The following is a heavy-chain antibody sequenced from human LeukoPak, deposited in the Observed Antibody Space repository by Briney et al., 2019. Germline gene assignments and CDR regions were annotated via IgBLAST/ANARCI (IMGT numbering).Heavy chain of an antibody. V-gene: IGHV4-61*01. CDR3: ARDRGILSFDY. CDR1: GGSISSGSYY. Sequence: SETLSLTCTVSGGSISSGSYYWSWIRQPRGKGLEWIGYIYYSGSTNYNPSLKSRVTISVDTSKNQFSLKLSSVTAADTAVYYCARDRGILSFDYWGQGTLVTVSS. D-gene: IGHD2-15*01. CDR2: IYYSGST. J-gene: IGHJ4*02.